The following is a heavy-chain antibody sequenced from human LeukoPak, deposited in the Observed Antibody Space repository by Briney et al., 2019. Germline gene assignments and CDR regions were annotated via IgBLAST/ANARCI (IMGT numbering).Heavy chain of an antibody. CDR1: GGSISSYY. CDR3: ARAHYDSSGYYSSYFDY. D-gene: IGHD3-22*01. CDR2: IYTSGST. Sequence: PSETLSLTCTVSGGSISSYYWSWIRQPAGKGLEWIGRIYTSGSTNYNPSLKSRVTMSVDTSKNQFSLKPSSVTAADTAVYYCARAHYDSSGYYSSYFDYWGQGTLVTVSS. V-gene: IGHV4-4*07. J-gene: IGHJ4*02.